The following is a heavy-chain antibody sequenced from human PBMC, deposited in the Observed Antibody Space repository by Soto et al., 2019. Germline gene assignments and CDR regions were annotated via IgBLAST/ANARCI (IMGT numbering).Heavy chain of an antibody. CDR2: IYYTGRT. Sequence: QVQLQESGPGLVKPSQTLSLTCTVSGGSISGGDYYWSWIRQPPGKGLEWIGYIYYTGRTYYNPSLKSRGTISEDTSKNQFSLKLSSVTAADTAVYYCAGSLDSSTYRTHKKYQIPTNWFDPWGQGTLVTVSS. D-gene: IGHD3-22*01. CDR3: AGSLDSSTYRTHKKYQIPTNWFDP. CDR1: GGSISGGDYY. V-gene: IGHV4-30-4*01. J-gene: IGHJ5*02.